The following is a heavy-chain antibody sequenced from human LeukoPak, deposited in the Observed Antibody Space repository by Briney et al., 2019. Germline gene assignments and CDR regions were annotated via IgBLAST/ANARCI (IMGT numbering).Heavy chain of an antibody. CDR2: ISGSGGST. V-gene: IGHV3-23*01. D-gene: IGHD6-19*01. J-gene: IGHJ4*02. CDR1: GFTFSSYA. CDR3: AKLRSGRYLN. Sequence: GGSLRLSCAASGFTFSSYAVSWIRQHPGKGLEWVSAISGSGGSTYYADSVKGRFTISRDNSKNTLYLQMNSLRAEDTAVYYCAKLRSGRYLNWGQGTLVTVSS.